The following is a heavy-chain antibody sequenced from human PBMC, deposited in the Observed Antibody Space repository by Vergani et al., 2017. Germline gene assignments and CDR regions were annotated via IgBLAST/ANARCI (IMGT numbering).Heavy chain of an antibody. Sequence: EVQLVQSGAEVKKPGESLKISCQISGYSFTNYWIGWVRQMPGKGLEWMGIIHPADSDTRYSSSFQGQVTSTVDKSISTAYLQRSSLRASDSAMYYCARLYGRDSSGSKYFDYWGQGTLVTVSS. V-gene: IGHV5-51*01. CDR1: GYSFTNYW. J-gene: IGHJ4*02. D-gene: IGHD3-22*01. CDR2: IHPADSDT. CDR3: ARLYGRDSSGSKYFDY.